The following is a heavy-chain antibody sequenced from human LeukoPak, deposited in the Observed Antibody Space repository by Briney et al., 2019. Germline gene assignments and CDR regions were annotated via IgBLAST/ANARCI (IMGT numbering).Heavy chain of an antibody. J-gene: IGHJ4*02. CDR3: VRHGGYYFDY. Sequence: GGSLRLSCAASGFTFSSYWMSWVRQAPGKGLEWVANIKRDGSEKYYVDSVKGRFTISRDNAKNSLYLQMNSLRAEDTAMYYCVRHGGYYFDYWGQATLVTVSS. CDR2: IKRDGSEK. CDR1: GFTFSSYW. V-gene: IGHV3-7*01.